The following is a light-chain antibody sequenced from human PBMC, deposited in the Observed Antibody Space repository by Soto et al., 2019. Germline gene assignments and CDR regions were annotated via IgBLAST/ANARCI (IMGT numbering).Light chain of an antibody. CDR2: YDS. Sequence: SYELTQPPSVSVAPGKTARITCGGSNIGRKSVHWYQQKPGQAPVVVINYDSDRPSGIPERFSGSNSGNTATLTISRVEAGDEADYYCQVWDSSSDHYVFGTGTKLTVL. CDR1: NIGRKS. J-gene: IGLJ1*01. V-gene: IGLV3-21*04. CDR3: QVWDSSSDHYV.